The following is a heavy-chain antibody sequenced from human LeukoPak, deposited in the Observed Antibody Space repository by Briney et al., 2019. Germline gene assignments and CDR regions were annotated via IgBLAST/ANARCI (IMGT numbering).Heavy chain of an antibody. J-gene: IGHJ4*02. CDR3: ARHDSSGYCLDY. V-gene: IGHV3-64*04. D-gene: IGHD3-22*01. CDR2: ISSNGGTT. CDR1: GFTFSTYA. Sequence: GSLRLSCSASGFTFSTYAMHWVRQAPGKGLEYVSAISSNGGTTYNADSVKGRITISRDNSKNTLYLQMNSLRAEDTAVYYCARHDSSGYCLDYWGQGTLVTVSS.